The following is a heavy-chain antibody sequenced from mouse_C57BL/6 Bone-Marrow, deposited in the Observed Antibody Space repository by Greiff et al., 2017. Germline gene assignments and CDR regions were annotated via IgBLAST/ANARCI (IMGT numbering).Heavy chain of an antibody. V-gene: IGHV5-4*01. CDR1: GFTFSSYA. Sequence: EVQVVESGGGLVKPGGSLKLSCAASGFTFSSYAMSWVRQTPEKRLEWVATISDGGSYTYYPDNVKGRFTISRDNAKNNLYLQMSHLKSEDTAMYYCARIYYYGSSYVLHYYFDYWGQGTTLTVSS. D-gene: IGHD1-1*01. CDR3: ARIYYYGSSYVLHYYFDY. J-gene: IGHJ2*01. CDR2: ISDGGSYT.